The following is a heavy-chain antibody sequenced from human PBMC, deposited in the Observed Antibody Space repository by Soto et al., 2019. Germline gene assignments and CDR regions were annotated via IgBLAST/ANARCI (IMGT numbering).Heavy chain of an antibody. CDR1: GFTFSSYA. CDR2: ISGSGGST. CDR3: ANGGRRLKYYYDNHFDY. D-gene: IGHD3-22*01. V-gene: IGHV3-23*01. Sequence: GGSLRLSCAASGFTFSSYAMSWVRQAPGKGLEWVSAISGSGGSTYYADSVKGRFTISRDNSKNTLYLQMNSLRAEDTAVYYCANGGRRLKYYYDNHFDYWGQGTLVTVSS. J-gene: IGHJ4*02.